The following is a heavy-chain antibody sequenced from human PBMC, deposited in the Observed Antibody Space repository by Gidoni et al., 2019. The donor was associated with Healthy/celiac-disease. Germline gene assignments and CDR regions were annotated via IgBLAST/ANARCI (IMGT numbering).Heavy chain of an antibody. V-gene: IGHV3-48*03. CDR2: ISSSGSTI. J-gene: IGHJ4*02. Sequence: EVQLVESGGGSVQPGGSLRLSCAASGFPFSSYEMNWVRPAPGKGLEWVSYISSSGSTIYYADSVKGRFTISRDNAKNSLYLQMNSLRAEDTAVYYCARDPYDFWSFFDYWGQGTLVTVSS. CDR1: GFPFSSYE. D-gene: IGHD3-3*01. CDR3: ARDPYDFWSFFDY.